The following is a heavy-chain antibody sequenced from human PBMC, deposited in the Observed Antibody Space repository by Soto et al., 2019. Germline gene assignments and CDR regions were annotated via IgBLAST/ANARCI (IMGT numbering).Heavy chain of an antibody. Sequence: GGSLRLSCAASGFTFSTYHMTWVRQAPGKGLECVSSISASGANTYFADFVKGRFTISRDNSKNTLSLQMNSLRVEDTAVYYCAKVVSTTSSYWYGMDVWGHGTTVTVSS. J-gene: IGHJ6*02. V-gene: IGHV3-23*01. CDR3: AKVVSTTSSYWYGMDV. CDR1: GFTFSTYH. CDR2: ISASGANT. D-gene: IGHD2-8*02.